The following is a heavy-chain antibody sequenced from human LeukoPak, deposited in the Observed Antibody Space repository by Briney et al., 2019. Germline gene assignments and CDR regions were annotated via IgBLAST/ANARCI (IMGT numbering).Heavy chain of an antibody. D-gene: IGHD1-1*01. CDR2: ISAYNGNT. J-gene: IGHJ4*02. CDR3: ASGREVQYNWNDGDSAFLLDY. CDR1: GYTFTSYG. V-gene: IGHV1-18*01. Sequence: ASVKVSCKASGYTFTSYGISWVRQAPGQGLEWMGWISAYNGNTNYAQKLQGRVTMTTDTSTSTAYMELRSLRSDDTAVYYCASGREVQYNWNDGDSAFLLDYWGQGTLVTVSS.